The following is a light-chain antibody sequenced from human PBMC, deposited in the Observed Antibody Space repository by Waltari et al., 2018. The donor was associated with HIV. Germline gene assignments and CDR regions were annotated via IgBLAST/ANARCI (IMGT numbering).Light chain of an antibody. CDR3: ASYGDTNRVL. J-gene: IGLJ6*01. Sequence: QSALPQPPSASGSLGQSVTIPCPGTSSDVGGYEYVSWYQQHPNKAPKLIIYEVNKRPSGVPDRFSGSKSDNTASLTVAGLQDDDEAHYYCASYGDTNRVLFGGGTRVTVL. CDR1: SSDVGGYEY. V-gene: IGLV2-8*01. CDR2: EVN.